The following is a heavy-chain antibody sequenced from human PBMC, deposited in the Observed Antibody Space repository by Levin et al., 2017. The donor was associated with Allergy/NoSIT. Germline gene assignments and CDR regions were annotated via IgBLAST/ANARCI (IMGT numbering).Heavy chain of an antibody. D-gene: IGHD1-26*01. CDR2: ISSSSTTI. CDR1: GFTFSSYS. CDR3: VRGIVGSISAS. V-gene: IGHV3-48*02. Sequence: EVSVKVSCAASGFTFSSYSMNWVRQAPGKGLEWVSYISSSSTTIYYADSVKGRFSISRDNAESSLYLQMNSLRDEDTALYYCVRGIVGSISASGGQGTLVTVSS. J-gene: IGHJ4*02.